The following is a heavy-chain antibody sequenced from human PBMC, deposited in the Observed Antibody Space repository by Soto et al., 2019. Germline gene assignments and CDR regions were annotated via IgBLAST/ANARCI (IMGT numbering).Heavy chain of an antibody. J-gene: IGHJ4*02. V-gene: IGHV1-69*12. D-gene: IGHD3-22*01. CDR3: ASHYDSSGYYYRGLDY. CDR1: GGTFSSYA. CDR2: IIPSFGTA. Sequence: QVQLVQSGAEVKKPGSSVKVSCKAAGGTFSSYAISWVRQAPGPGLEWMGGIIPSFGTADYAQKFQGRVTITADESTSTAYMELSSLRSEDTAVYYCASHYDSSGYYYRGLDYWGQGTLVTVSS.